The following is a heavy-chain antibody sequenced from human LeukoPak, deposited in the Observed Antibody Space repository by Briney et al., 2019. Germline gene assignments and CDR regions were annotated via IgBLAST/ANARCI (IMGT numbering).Heavy chain of an antibody. CDR2: ISSSGGTM. D-gene: IGHD3-10*01. J-gene: IGHJ6*03. CDR3: ARDNGGLYQSRDYYYMDV. V-gene: IGHV3-11*04. Sequence: GGSLRLSCAASGFTFSDYYMSWIRQAPGKGLEWVSYISSSGGTMYYADSVKGRFTISRDNAKKSLSLQMNSLGAEDTAVYYCARDNGGLYQSRDYYYMDVWGKGTTVTVSS. CDR1: GFTFSDYY.